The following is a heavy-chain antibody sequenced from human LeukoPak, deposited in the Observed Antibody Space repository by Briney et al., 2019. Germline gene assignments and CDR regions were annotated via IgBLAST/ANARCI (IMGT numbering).Heavy chain of an antibody. Sequence: ASVKVSCKASGYTFTGYYMHWVRQAPGQGLEWMGWISPDSGGTNYAQKFQGRVTMARDTSISTAYMELSRLRSDDTAVYYCARDQLERPENWFDPWGQGTLVTVSS. CDR1: GYTFTGYY. V-gene: IGHV1-2*02. CDR2: ISPDSGGT. CDR3: ARDQLERPENWFDP. J-gene: IGHJ5*02. D-gene: IGHD1-1*01.